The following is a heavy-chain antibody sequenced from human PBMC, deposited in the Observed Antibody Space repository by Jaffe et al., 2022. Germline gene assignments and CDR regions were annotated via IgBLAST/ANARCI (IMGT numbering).Heavy chain of an antibody. CDR3: ARVGDSNTWPWGNLDY. J-gene: IGHJ4*02. D-gene: IGHD6-13*01. Sequence: QVQLVQSGTEATKPGASVKVSCRASGFTFTSYYFNWVRQTPGHGLEWMGWISAYNAHTKYAQKFQGRVTMTIDTSASTVYMELRSLRSDDTADYYCARVGDSNTWPWGNLDYWGQGTLVTVSS. CDR1: GFTFTSYY. CDR2: ISAYNAHT. V-gene: IGHV1-18*01.